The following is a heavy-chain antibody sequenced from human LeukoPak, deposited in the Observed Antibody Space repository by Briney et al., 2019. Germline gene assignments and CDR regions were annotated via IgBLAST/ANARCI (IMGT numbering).Heavy chain of an antibody. V-gene: IGHV3-23*01. D-gene: IGHD6-19*01. CDR2: ISGSGGST. CDR1: GFTFSSYE. J-gene: IGHJ6*04. CDR3: AKDSQWLVLVYYGMDV. Sequence: PGGSLRLSCAASGFTFSSYEMNWVRQAPGKGLEWVSAISGSGGSTYYADSVKGRFTISRDNSKNTLYLQMNSLRAEDTAVYYCAKDSQWLVLVYYGMDVWGKGTTVTVSS.